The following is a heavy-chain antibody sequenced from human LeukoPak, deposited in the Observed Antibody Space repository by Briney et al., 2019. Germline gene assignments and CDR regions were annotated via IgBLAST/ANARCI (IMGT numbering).Heavy chain of an antibody. Sequence: GSLRLSCAASGFTFSSYGMNWVLQAPGKGLEWVSYIADDSTATYYPDSVKGRFTISRDNSKNTLSLLMNSLRAEDTAVYYCARGSFGTHWYFDLWGRGTLVTVSS. CDR2: IADDSTAT. CDR3: ARGSFGTHWYFDL. V-gene: IGHV3-23*01. D-gene: IGHD3-10*01. CDR1: GFTFSSYG. J-gene: IGHJ2*01.